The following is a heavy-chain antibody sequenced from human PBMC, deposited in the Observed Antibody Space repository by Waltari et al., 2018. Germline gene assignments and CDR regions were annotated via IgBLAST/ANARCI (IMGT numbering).Heavy chain of an antibody. Sequence: EVQLVESGGGLVQPGGSLRLSCAASGIIFSTYWMHWVRQAPGKGRVWVARINSDGSSRTYADSVKGRITISRDNAKNTLYLQMNSLRVEDTAVYYCVRKSTSATGDSFDMWGQGTMVTVSS. CDR1: GIIFSTYW. CDR3: VRKSTSATGDSFDM. V-gene: IGHV3-74*01. J-gene: IGHJ3*02. D-gene: IGHD5-12*01. CDR2: INSDGSSR.